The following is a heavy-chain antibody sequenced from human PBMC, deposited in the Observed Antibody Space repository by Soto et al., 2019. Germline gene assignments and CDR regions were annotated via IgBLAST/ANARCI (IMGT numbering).Heavy chain of an antibody. J-gene: IGHJ4*02. Sequence: QVQLVQSGAEVKKPRSSVKVSCKASGGSFNNYAVTWVRQAPGQGLEWMGGIIPMSGTANYAQKFQGRVTITADKSTSTAYMELSSLRYDDTAVYYCASSYGTSWYGDYWGQGTLVTVSS. V-gene: IGHV1-69*06. D-gene: IGHD6-13*01. CDR3: ASSYGTSWYGDY. CDR2: IIPMSGTA. CDR1: GGSFNNYA.